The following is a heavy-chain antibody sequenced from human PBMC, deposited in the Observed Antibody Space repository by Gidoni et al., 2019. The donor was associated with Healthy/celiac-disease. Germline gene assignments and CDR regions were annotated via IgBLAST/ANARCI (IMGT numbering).Heavy chain of an antibody. CDR2: IYYSGRT. CDR3: ARVVADNWFDP. CDR1: GGSISSYY. V-gene: IGHV4-59*01. J-gene: IGHJ5*02. D-gene: IGHD2-15*01. Sequence: QVQLQESGPGLVKPSETRARTCTVSGGSISSYYWSWIRQPPGKGLEWIGYIYYSGRTNYNPSLKSRVTISVDTSKNQFSLKLSSVTAADTAVYYCARVVADNWFDPWGQGTLVTVSS.